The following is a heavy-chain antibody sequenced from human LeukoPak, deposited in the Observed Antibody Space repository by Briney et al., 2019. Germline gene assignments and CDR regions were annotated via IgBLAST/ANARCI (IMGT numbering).Heavy chain of an antibody. D-gene: IGHD3-10*02. J-gene: IGHJ4*02. Sequence: PGRTLRLSCAASGFTFSTYWMHWVRDAPGKGLVWGSRINTDGSSPSYADSVKGRFTISRDNPKNTLYLQMNSLRAEDTAVYYCTRDPSLFSGYFDYWGQGALVSVSS. V-gene: IGHV3-74*01. CDR3: TRDPSLFSGYFDY. CDR2: INTDGSSP. CDR1: GFTFSTYW.